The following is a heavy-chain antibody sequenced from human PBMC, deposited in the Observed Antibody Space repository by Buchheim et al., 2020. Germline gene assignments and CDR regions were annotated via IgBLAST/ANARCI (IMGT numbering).Heavy chain of an antibody. Sequence: QVQLQQWGAGLLKPSETLSLTCAVYGGSFSGYYWSWIRQPPGKGLEWIGEINHSGSTNYNPSLKSRVTISVDTSKNQFSLKLSSVTAADTAVYYCARNTRSGHDLRVFDYWGQGTL. CDR1: GGSFSGYY. D-gene: IGHD5-12*01. CDR2: INHSGST. CDR3: ARNTRSGHDLRVFDY. J-gene: IGHJ4*02. V-gene: IGHV4-34*01.